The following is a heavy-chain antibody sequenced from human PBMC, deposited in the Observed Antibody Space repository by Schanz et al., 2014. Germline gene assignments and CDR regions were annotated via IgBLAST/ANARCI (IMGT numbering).Heavy chain of an antibody. CDR2: IRYDGSNK. J-gene: IGHJ4*02. CDR1: GFTFSSYG. D-gene: IGHD1-26*01. CDR3: AKDYSGSYYAY. Sequence: QVQLVESGGGVVQPGGSLRLSCAASGFTFSSYGVHWVRQAPGKGLEWVAFIRYDGSNKYYADSVKGRITISRDNSKNTLYLHMNSLRAADTAVYYCAKDYSGSYYAYWGQGTLVTVSS. V-gene: IGHV3-30*02.